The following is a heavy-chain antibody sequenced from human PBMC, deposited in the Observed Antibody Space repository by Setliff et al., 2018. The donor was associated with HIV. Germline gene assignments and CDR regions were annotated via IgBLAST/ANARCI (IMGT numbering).Heavy chain of an antibody. J-gene: IGHJ4*02. CDR3: ATQTGFYNSHWYDY. CDR1: RFTFSNYA. V-gene: IGHV3-21*01. Sequence: SLRLSCVASRFTFSNYAMTWVRQAPGKGLEWVSSINIGRGDKFYADSVQGRFTISRDNAKNSVFLQMNSLRAEDTGVYYCATQTGFYNSHWYDYWGQGTMVTVSS. D-gene: IGHD6-13*01. CDR2: INIGRGDK.